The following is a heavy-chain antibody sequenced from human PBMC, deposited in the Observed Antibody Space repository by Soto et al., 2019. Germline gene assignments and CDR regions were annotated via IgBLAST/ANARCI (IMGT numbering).Heavy chain of an antibody. CDR2: IFYNGNT. CDR1: GGSISSFF. D-gene: IGHD1-26*01. CDR3: ARDRGGSYSHFDY. Sequence: KSSETLSLTCSVSGGSISSFFWSWVRQPPGKGLEWIGYIFYNGNTNYNPSFESRVPMSVDTSKNQFSLNLSSVTAADTAVYYCARDRGGSYSHFDYWGQGARVTVSS. J-gene: IGHJ4*02. V-gene: IGHV4-59*01.